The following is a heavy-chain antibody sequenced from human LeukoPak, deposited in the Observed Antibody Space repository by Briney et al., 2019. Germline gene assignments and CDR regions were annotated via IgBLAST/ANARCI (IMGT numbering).Heavy chain of an antibody. V-gene: IGHV3-23*01. CDR2: ISGSGGST. CDR1: GFTFSSYV. CDR3: AKDDLAAAGASFDY. D-gene: IGHD6-13*01. J-gene: IGHJ4*02. Sequence: GGSLRLSCAASGFTFSSYVMSWVRQAPGKGLEWVSAISGSGGSTYYADSVEGRFTISRDNSKNTLYLQMNSLRAEDTAVYYCAKDDLAAAGASFDYWGQGTLVTVSS.